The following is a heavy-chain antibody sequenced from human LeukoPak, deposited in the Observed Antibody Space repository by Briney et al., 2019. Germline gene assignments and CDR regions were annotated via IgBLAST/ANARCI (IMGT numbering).Heavy chain of an antibody. CDR1: GYTFTSYV. CDR3: ARGREQWLVSPDLGH. V-gene: IGHV1-8*01. D-gene: IGHD6-19*01. CDR2: MNPNSANT. Sequence: GASLKVSCKASGYTFTSYVINWVRQATGQGLEWMGWMNPNSANTGYAQKFQGRVTMTRNTSISTAYMELSSLRSEDTAVYYCARGREQWLVSPDLGHWGQGTLVTVSS. J-gene: IGHJ4*02.